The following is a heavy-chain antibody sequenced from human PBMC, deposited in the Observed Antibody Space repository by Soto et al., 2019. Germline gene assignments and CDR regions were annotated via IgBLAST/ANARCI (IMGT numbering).Heavy chain of an antibody. V-gene: IGHV1-24*01. CDR1: GYTLTELS. J-gene: IGHJ4*02. CDR3: TTGQRPLRFLEWLSRYYFDF. CDR2: FDPEDGDT. D-gene: IGHD3-3*01. Sequence: QVQLVQSGAEVKKPGASLKVSCKVSGYTLTELSLHWVRQAPGEGLEWMGGFDPEDGDTIYAQRFQGRVTMTEDTSTNTAYLELISLRSEDTAVYYCTTGQRPLRFLEWLSRYYFDFWGQGTLVTVSS.